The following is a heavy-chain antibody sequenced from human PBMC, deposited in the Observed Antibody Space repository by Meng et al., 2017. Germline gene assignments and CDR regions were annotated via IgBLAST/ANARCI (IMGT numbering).Heavy chain of an antibody. J-gene: IGHJ4*02. CDR3: ARGWVVPFDY. Sequence: QGQVGQAGEEGRQPGAAVKVSCKASGYSFTSYVMHWVRQAPGQRLEWMGWISAGNGNTKYSQRFQGRVTITRDTSASTAYMELSRLRSDDTAVYYCARGWVVPFDYWGQGTLVTVSS. D-gene: IGHD6-19*01. CDR2: ISAGNGNT. CDR1: GYSFTSYV. V-gene: IGHV1-3*01.